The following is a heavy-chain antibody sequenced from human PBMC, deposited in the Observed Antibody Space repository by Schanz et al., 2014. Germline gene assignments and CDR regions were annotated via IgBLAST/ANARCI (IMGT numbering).Heavy chain of an antibody. CDR2: IIPVLAIA. J-gene: IGHJ5*02. CDR3: AREVGLYDRGLFDP. CDR1: GYTLSAYS. V-gene: IGHV1-69*09. D-gene: IGHD3-22*01. Sequence: QVQLVQSGAEVKEPGASVKLSCKASGYTLSAYSLHWVRQAPGQGLEWMGRIIPVLAIADYAQKFQGRVTITADKSTSTASMELSSLRSEDTAVYYCAREVGLYDRGLFDPWGQGTLVTVSS.